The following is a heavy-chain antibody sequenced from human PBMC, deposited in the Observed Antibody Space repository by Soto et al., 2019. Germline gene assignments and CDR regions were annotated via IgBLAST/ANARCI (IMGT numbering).Heavy chain of an antibody. CDR1: GFTFSSYA. J-gene: IGHJ4*02. Sequence: GGSLRLSCAASGFTFSSYAMSWVRQAPGKGLEWVSAISGSGGSTYYADSVKGRFTISRDNSKNTLYLQMNSLRAEDTAVYYCAKDPEMYSSGWYGGDYWGQGTLVTVSS. CDR2: ISGSGGST. CDR3: AKDPEMYSSGWYGGDY. V-gene: IGHV3-23*01. D-gene: IGHD6-19*01.